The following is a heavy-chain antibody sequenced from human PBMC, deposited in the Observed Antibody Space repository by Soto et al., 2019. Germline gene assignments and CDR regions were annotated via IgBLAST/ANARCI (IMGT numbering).Heavy chain of an antibody. J-gene: IGHJ4*02. CDR2: IYTGGDT. Sequence: EAHLVESGGGLVQPGGSLTLSCVASGLAVSENYMTWVRRAPGKGLEWVSIIYTGGDTYYADSVKGRFTISRDNSKNTVFLQMNSLRSEDTAVYFFARDRIWCDYGASEIENCSDSWGQGTRVSVSS. CDR3: ARDRIWCDYGASEIENCSDS. CDR1: GLAVSENY. D-gene: IGHD4-17*01. V-gene: IGHV3-66*01.